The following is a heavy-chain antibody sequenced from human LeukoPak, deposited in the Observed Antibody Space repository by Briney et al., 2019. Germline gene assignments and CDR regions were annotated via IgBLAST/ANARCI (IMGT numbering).Heavy chain of an antibody. D-gene: IGHD3-22*01. J-gene: IGHJ4*02. CDR2: INYSGYT. Sequence: PSETLSLTCTVSGGSISSSTVYWGWIRQPPGKGLEWIGGINYSGYTYYNPSLKSRVTISVDTPKNQFSLRLSSVTAADTAVYYCARPGYYDNSGFNFDYWGQGTLVTVSS. CDR3: ARPGYYDNSGFNFDY. V-gene: IGHV4-39*01. CDR1: GGSISSSTVY.